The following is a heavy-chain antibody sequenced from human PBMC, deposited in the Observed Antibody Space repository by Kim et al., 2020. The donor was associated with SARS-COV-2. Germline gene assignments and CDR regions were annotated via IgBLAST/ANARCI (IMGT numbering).Heavy chain of an antibody. CDR2: T. CDR3: ARSQSGFFDI. V-gene: IGHV6-1*01. J-gene: IGHJ3*02. Sequence: TGYTVAVKSRIIINPDTSKNQFSLQLISVTPEDTAVYYCARSQSGFFDIWGQGTRVTVSS.